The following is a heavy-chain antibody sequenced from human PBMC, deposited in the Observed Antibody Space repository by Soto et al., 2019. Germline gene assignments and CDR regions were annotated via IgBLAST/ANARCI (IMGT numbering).Heavy chain of an antibody. J-gene: IGHJ4*03. CDR1: GFTFSSYA. CDR2: FRGDGTGA. Sequence: PEESLRLSCAASGFTFSSYAMSWVRQAPGKGLEWVSAFRGDGTGAHYADSVKGRFTISRDNAKNMVYLQMNRLRAEDTAVYYCLRDRPGPPRYFVFWCLGNLV. CDR3: LRDRPGPPRYFVF. V-gene: IGHV3-23*01. D-gene: IGHD6-6*01.